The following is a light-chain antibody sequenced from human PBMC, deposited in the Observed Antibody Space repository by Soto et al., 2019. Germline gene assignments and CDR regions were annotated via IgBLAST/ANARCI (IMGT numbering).Light chain of an antibody. Sequence: QSVLTQPASVSGAPGQPITISCTGTSSDVGGYNYVSWYQQHPGKAPKVMISDVNNRPSGISNRFSGSKSGNTTSLTISGLRAEDEADYYCSSYTSSGTLFGTGTKVTVL. CDR1: SSDVGGYNY. V-gene: IGLV2-14*03. CDR2: DVN. CDR3: SSYTSSGTL. J-gene: IGLJ1*01.